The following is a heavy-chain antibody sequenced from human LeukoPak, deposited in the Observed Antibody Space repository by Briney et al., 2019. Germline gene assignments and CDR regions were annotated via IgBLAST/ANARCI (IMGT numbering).Heavy chain of an antibody. D-gene: IGHD6-19*01. CDR3: ATDVVRGMRQWLVRWVNY. V-gene: IGHV1-18*01. J-gene: IGHJ4*02. CDR1: GYTFTSYG. Sequence: ASVKVSCKASGYTFTSYGISWVRQAPGQGLGWVGWISAYNGNTNYAQKLQGRVTMTTDTSTSTAYMELRSLRSDDTAVYYCATDVVRGMRQWLVRWVNYWGQGTLVTVSS. CDR2: ISAYNGNT.